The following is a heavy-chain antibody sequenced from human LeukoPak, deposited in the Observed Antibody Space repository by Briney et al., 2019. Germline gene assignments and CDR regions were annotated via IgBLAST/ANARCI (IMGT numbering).Heavy chain of an antibody. CDR3: TTEYYASGALTPIDY. CDR2: IKSKADGGTT. V-gene: IGHV3-15*01. Sequence: GRSLRLSCTASGFTFSNAWMSWVRQAPGKGLEWVGRIKSKADGGTTDYAAPVKGRFTISRDDSRNTLYLQMNSLKTEDTAVYYRTTEYYASGALTPIDYWGQGTLVTVSS. CDR1: GFTFSNAW. J-gene: IGHJ4*02. D-gene: IGHD2/OR15-2a*01.